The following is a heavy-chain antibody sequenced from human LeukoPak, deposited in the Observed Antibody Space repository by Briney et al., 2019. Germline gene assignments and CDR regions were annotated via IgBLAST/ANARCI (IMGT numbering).Heavy chain of an antibody. CDR3: ASGGWAPRFDP. V-gene: IGHV4-34*01. J-gene: IGHJ5*02. Sequence: PSETLSLTCAVYGGSFSGYYWSWIRQPPGKGLEWIGEINHVGSSNYNPSLNSRVTISVDTSKNQFSLKLTSVTAADTAVYYCASGGWAPRFDPWGQGTLVTVSS. D-gene: IGHD6-19*01. CDR2: INHVGSS. CDR1: GGSFSGYY.